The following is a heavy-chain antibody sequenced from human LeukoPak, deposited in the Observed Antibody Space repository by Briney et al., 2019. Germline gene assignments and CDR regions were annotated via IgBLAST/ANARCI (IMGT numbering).Heavy chain of an antibody. J-gene: IGHJ4*02. CDR3: ARGGGDYLIDY. D-gene: IGHD4-17*01. CDR1: GGPISSYY. V-gene: IGHV4-4*07. Sequence: EASEALSLTCTVSGGPISSYYWSWIRQPAGKGLEWIGRIYTSGSTNYNPSLKSRVTMSVDTSKNQFSLKLSSVTAADTAVYYCARGGGDYLIDYWGQGTLVTVSS. CDR2: IYTSGST.